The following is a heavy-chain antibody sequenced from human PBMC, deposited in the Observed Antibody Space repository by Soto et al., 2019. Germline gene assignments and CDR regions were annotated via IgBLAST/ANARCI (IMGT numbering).Heavy chain of an antibody. Sequence: GASVKVSCKASGYTFTSYGISWVRQAPGQGLEWMGWISAYNGNTNYAQKLQGRVTMTTDTSTSTAYMELRSLRSDDTAVYYCARDDCSSTSCYGDAFDIWGQGTMVTVSS. D-gene: IGHD2-2*01. CDR3: ARDDCSSTSCYGDAFDI. V-gene: IGHV1-18*01. CDR1: GYTFTSYG. J-gene: IGHJ3*02. CDR2: ISAYNGNT.